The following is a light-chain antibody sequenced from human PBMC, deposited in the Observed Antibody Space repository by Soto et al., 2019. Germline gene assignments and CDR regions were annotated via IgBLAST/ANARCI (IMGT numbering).Light chain of an antibody. Sequence: QSVLTQPPSVSGAPGQRVTISCTGSSSNIGAGYDVHWYQQFPGTAPKVLIYGNSNRPSGVPDRFSGSKSGTSVSLAITGLQAEDEADYYCLSYDSSLSLDVFGTGTKLTVL. CDR3: LSYDSSLSLDV. CDR2: GNS. V-gene: IGLV1-40*01. CDR1: SSNIGAGYD. J-gene: IGLJ1*01.